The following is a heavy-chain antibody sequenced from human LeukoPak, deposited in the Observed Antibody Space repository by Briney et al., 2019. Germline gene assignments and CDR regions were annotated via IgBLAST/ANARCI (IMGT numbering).Heavy chain of an antibody. CDR2: IYYSGST. D-gene: IGHD6-13*01. V-gene: IGHV4-59*01. J-gene: IGHJ4*02. Sequence: SETLSLTCTVSGGSISSYYLNWIRQPPGKGLEWIGYIYYSGSTNYNPSLKSRFTISVDTSKNQFSLKLSYVPAADPAVYYCARGSVGAAAGSFDYWGQGTLVTVSS. CDR1: GGSISSYY. CDR3: ARGSVGAAAGSFDY.